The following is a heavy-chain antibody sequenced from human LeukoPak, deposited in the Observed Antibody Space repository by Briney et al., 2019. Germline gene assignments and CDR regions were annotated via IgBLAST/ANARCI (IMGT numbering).Heavy chain of an antibody. D-gene: IGHD2-8*01. CDR1: GYTFTSYG. V-gene: IGHV1-18*01. Sequence: GASVKVSCKASGYTFTSYGISWVRQAPGQGLEWMGWISAYNGSTNYAQKLQGRVTMTTDTSTSTAYMGLRSLRSDDTAVYYCARSEMVETPPDYRGQGTLVTVSS. CDR2: ISAYNGST. J-gene: IGHJ4*02. CDR3: ARSEMVETPPDY.